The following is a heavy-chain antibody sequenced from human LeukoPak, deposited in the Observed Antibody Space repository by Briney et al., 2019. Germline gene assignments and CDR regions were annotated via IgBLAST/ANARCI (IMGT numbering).Heavy chain of an antibody. D-gene: IGHD5-18*01. CDR3: ARARGYTYGYVY. CDR2: ISGGPGTT. V-gene: IGHV3-23*01. CDR1: GFTFSSYA. Sequence: GGSLRLSCAASGFTFSSYAMAWVRQAPGKGLEWVSTISGGPGTTYYADSVKGRLTISRDNFRDMVYLQMNSLRVEDTAVYYCARARGYTYGYVYWGQGTLVTVSS. J-gene: IGHJ4*02.